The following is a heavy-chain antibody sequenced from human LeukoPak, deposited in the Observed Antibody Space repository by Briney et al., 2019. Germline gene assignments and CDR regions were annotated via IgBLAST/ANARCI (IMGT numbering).Heavy chain of an antibody. CDR1: GGSISSSSYY. D-gene: IGHD3-3*01. J-gene: IGHJ3*02. V-gene: IGHV4-39*01. CDR3: ARRPPPRFLSAFDI. CDR2: IYYSGST. Sequence: SETLSLTCTVYGGSISSSSYYWGWIRQPPGKGLEWIGSIYYSGSTYYNPSLKSRVTISVDTSKNQFSLKLSSVTAADTAVYYCARRPPPRFLSAFDIWGQGTMVTVSS.